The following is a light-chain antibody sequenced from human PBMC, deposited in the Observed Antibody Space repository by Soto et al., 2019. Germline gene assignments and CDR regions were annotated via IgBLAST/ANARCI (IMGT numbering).Light chain of an antibody. J-gene: IGKJ2*01. V-gene: IGKV1-5*03. Sequence: DIQMTQSPSTLSASVGGRVTITCRASQSISSWLAWYQQKPGKAPKLLIYKASSLESGVPSRFSGSGSGTEFTLTISSLQPDDFATYYCQQYNSYSYTFGQGTKVDI. CDR2: KAS. CDR1: QSISSW. CDR3: QQYNSYSYT.